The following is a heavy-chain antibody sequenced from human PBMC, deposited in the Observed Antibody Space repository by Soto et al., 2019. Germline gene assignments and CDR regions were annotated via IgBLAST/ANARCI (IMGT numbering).Heavy chain of an antibody. V-gene: IGHV3-23*01. J-gene: IGHJ6*02. Sequence: GGSLRLSCAASGVTVSSNYMSWVRQAPGKGLEWVSAISGSGGSTYYADSVKGRFTISRDNSKNTLYLQMSSLRAEDTAVYYCAKGRYCRSCGYYYVSMAVWGQGNTVTVSS. D-gene: IGHD2-15*01. CDR3: AKGRYCRSCGYYYVSMAV. CDR1: GVTVSSNY. CDR2: ISGSGGST.